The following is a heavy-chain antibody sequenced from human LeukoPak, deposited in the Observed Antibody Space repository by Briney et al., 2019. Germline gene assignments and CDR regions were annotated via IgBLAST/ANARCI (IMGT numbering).Heavy chain of an antibody. V-gene: IGHV4-59*01. D-gene: IGHD3-10*01. CDR1: GGSISSYY. Sequence: SETLSLICTVSGGSISSYYWSWIRQPPGKGLEWIGYIYYSGSTNYNPSLKSRVTISVDTSKNQFSLKLSSVTAADTAVYYCARGPWFGESGDYWGQGTLVTVSS. J-gene: IGHJ4*02. CDR3: ARGPWFGESGDY. CDR2: IYYSGST.